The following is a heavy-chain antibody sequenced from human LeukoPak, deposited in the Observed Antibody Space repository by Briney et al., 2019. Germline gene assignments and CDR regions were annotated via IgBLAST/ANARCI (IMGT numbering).Heavy chain of an antibody. CDR1: GGSISSSSYY. CDR2: IYYGGST. J-gene: IGHJ4*02. D-gene: IGHD3-16*02. CDR3: ARVESLPLYVWGSYRPDYFDY. Sequence: NPSETLSLTCTVSGGSISSSSYYWGWIRQPPGKGLEWIVSIYYGGSTYYNPSLKSRVTISVDTSKNQFSLKLSSVTAADTAVYYCARVESLPLYVWGSYRPDYFDYWGQGTLVTVSS. V-gene: IGHV4-39*01.